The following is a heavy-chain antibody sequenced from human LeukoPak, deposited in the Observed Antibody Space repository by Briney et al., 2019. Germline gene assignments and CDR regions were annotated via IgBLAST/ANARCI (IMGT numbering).Heavy chain of an antibody. CDR2: IKEDGSEK. Sequence: GGSLRLSCAASGFTFSRYWMNWVRQAPGKGLEWVANIKEDGSEKYYVDSVKGRFTISRDNAKNLLYLQMNSLRAEDTAVYYCARDQSWDIVVVVARGGDVFDIWGQGTMVTVSS. D-gene: IGHD2-15*01. V-gene: IGHV3-7*03. CDR3: ARDQSWDIVVVVARGGDVFDI. J-gene: IGHJ3*02. CDR1: GFTFSRYW.